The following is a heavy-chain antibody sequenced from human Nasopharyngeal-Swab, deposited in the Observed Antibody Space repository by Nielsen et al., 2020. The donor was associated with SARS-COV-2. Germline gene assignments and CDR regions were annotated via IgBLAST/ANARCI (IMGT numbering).Heavy chain of an antibody. Sequence: GESLKISCAASGFTFSSYSMNWVRQAPGKGLEWVSSISSSSSYIYYADSVKGRFTISRDNSKNTVFLQMNSLSAGDTALYYCAKALYTTGYYGLLDCWGQGTLVIVSS. CDR3: AKALYTTGYYGLLDC. D-gene: IGHD6-19*01. J-gene: IGHJ4*02. CDR1: GFTFSSYS. CDR2: ISSSSSYI. V-gene: IGHV3-21*04.